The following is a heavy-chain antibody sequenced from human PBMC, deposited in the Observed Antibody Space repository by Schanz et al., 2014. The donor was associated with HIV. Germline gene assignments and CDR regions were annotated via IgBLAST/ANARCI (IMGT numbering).Heavy chain of an antibody. V-gene: IGHV4-59*01. J-gene: IGHJ5*02. CDR1: GDSITSYY. CDR2: LYYSGTT. CDR3: ARTYCRGGGCYPEGHWFDP. Sequence: HVQLEESGPGLVKPSETLSLTCSVSGDSITSYYWTWIRQPPGKGLEWIGFLYYSGTTNFNPSLKSRAGLSLDVSKNQISLKLKSVTAADSAIYYCARTYCRGGGCYPEGHWFDPWGQGILITVSP. D-gene: IGHD2-15*01.